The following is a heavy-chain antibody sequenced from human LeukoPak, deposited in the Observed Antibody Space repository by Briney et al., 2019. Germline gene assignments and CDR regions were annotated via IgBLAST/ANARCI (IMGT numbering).Heavy chain of an antibody. CDR2: IGSSSSYI. Sequence: PGGSLRPSCAASGFTFSSYSMNWVRQAPGKGLEWVSSIGSSSSYIYYADSVKGRFTISRDNAKNSLYLQMNSLRAEDTAVYYCARERCSSTSCYPFDYWGQGTLVTVSS. J-gene: IGHJ4*02. CDR3: ARERCSSTSCYPFDY. V-gene: IGHV3-21*01. CDR1: GFTFSSYS. D-gene: IGHD2-2*01.